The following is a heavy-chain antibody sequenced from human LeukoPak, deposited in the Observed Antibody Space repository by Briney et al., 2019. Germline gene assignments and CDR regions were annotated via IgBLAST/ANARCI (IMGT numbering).Heavy chain of an antibody. CDR3: ARNKDAPGYSSGWRYYYYGMDV. CDR2: INPSGGST. D-gene: IGHD6-19*01. CDR1: GYTFTSYY. V-gene: IGHV1-46*01. Sequence: GASVKVSCKASGYTFTSYYMHWVRPAPGQGLEWMGIINPSGGSTTYAQKFQGRVTMTRDTSTSTVNMELSSLSFEDTAVYYCARNKDAPGYSSGWRYYYYGMDVWGQGTTVTVSS. J-gene: IGHJ6*02.